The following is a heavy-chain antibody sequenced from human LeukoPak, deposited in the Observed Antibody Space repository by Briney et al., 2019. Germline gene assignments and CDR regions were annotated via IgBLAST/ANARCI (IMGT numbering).Heavy chain of an antibody. CDR3: ARDLRG. D-gene: IGHD3-16*01. Sequence: PGGSLRLSCAASGFMFSSYSMNWVRQAPGKGLEWVSCISTSSRNIFQADSVKGRFTISRDNAKNSLYLQMNSLRAEDTAVYYCARDLRGWGQGTLVTVSS. CDR1: GFMFSSYS. V-gene: IGHV3-21*01. CDR2: ISTSSRNI. J-gene: IGHJ4*02.